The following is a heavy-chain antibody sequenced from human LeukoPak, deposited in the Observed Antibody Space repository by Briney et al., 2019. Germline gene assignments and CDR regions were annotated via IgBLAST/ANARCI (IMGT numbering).Heavy chain of an antibody. V-gene: IGHV3-23*01. CDR1: GFTFSTYA. CDR3: AKDRHDSGYDGGCIFDY. CDR2: ISDSGGTT. J-gene: IGHJ4*02. Sequence: GGSLRLSCAASGFTFSTYAMSWVRQAPGKGLEWVSAISDSGGTTYYADSVKGRFTISRDNSKNTLYLQMNSLRAEDTAVYYCAKDRHDSGYDGGCIFDYRGQGTLVTVSS. D-gene: IGHD5-12*01.